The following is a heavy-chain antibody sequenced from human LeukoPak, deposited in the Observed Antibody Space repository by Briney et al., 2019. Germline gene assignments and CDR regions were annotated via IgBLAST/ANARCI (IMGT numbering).Heavy chain of an antibody. CDR1: GFTFSNYA. D-gene: IGHD3-16*01. V-gene: IGHV3-23*01. Sequence: GGSLRLSCAASGFTFSNYAMSWVRQAPGKGLECVSAISDSGDKTDYADSVRGRFTIYRDNSKDTLYLQMNSLTAEDTAVYYCARGGSPSDYWGQGTLVTVSS. CDR2: ISDSGDKT. J-gene: IGHJ4*02. CDR3: ARGGSPSDY.